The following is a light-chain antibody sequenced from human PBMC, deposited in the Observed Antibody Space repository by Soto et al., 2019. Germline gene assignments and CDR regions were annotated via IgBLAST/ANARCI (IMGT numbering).Light chain of an antibody. Sequence: QSALTQPASGSGSPGQSINIYCTGTNSDVGGYDYVSWYKQYPGQAPKVIIYEVTYRPSGVSARFSGSKSGTTASLTISDLQTEDEADYYCSSFTNSNTWVFGGGTQLTVL. CDR1: NSDVGGYDY. CDR2: EVT. J-gene: IGLJ7*01. V-gene: IGLV2-14*01. CDR3: SSFTNSNTWV.